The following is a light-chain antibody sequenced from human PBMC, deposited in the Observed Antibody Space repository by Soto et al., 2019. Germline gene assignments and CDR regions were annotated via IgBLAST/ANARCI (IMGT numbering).Light chain of an antibody. CDR3: CSYAGSYTWM. CDR1: SSDVGGYIF. CDR2: DVN. J-gene: IGLJ3*02. V-gene: IGLV2-11*01. Sequence: QSALTQPHSVSGSPGQSVTISCTGTSSDVGGYIFVSWYQQRPGKAPKLMIYDVNKRPSGVPDRFSGSKSGNTASLTISGLQAEDEADYLCCSYAGSYTWMFGGGTKVTVL.